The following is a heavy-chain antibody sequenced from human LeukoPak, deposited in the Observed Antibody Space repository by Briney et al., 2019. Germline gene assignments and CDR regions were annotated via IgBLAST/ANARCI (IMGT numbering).Heavy chain of an antibody. CDR3: ATRLGYCSSTSCYAGYYDY. Sequence: SETLSLTCTVSGGSISSGGYYWSWIRQHPGKGLEWNGYIYYSGSTYYNPSLKSRVTISVDTSKNQFSLKLSSVTAADTAVYYCATRLGYCSSTSCYAGYYDYWGQGTLVTVSS. V-gene: IGHV4-31*03. D-gene: IGHD2-2*01. J-gene: IGHJ4*02. CDR1: GGSISSGGYY. CDR2: IYYSGST.